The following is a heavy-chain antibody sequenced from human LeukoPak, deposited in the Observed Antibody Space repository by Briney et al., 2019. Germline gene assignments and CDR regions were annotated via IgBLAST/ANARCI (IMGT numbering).Heavy chain of an antibody. J-gene: IGHJ4*02. V-gene: IGHV3-21*01. D-gene: IGHD6-19*01. Sequence: KPGGSLRLSCAASGFTFSSYNMNWVRQTPGQGLEWVSSITSGSSHIYYADSVKGRFTISRDNAKSSLYLQMNSLRAEDTAVYYCARRGAVAGTFDYWGQGTLVTVSS. CDR1: GFTFSSYN. CDR2: ITSGSSHI. CDR3: ARRGAVAGTFDY.